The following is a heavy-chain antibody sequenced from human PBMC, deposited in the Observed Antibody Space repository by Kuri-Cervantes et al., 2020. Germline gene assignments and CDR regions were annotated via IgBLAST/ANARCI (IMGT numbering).Heavy chain of an antibody. Sequence: ASVKVSCKASGYTFTSYGISWVRQAPGQGLEWMGWISAYNGNTNYAQKLQGRVTMTTDTSTSTAYMEQRSLRSDDTAVYYCARAGPRNYYGSGSYYNDYYYGMDVWGQGTTVTVSS. CDR1: GYTFTSYG. V-gene: IGHV1-18*01. CDR2: ISAYNGNT. CDR3: ARAGPRNYYGSGSYYNDYYYGMDV. D-gene: IGHD3-10*01. J-gene: IGHJ6*02.